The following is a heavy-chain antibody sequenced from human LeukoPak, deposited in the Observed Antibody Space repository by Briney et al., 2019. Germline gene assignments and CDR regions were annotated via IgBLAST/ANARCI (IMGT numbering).Heavy chain of an antibody. CDR1: GYTFTGYY. V-gene: IGHV1-2*02. J-gene: IGHJ6*04. Sequence: ASVKVSCTASGYTFTGYYMHWVRQAPGQGLEWMGWINPNSGGTNYAQKFQGRVTMTRDTSISTAYMELSRLRSDDTAVYYCARGFRVVVVPAARPEMDVWGKGTTVTVSS. D-gene: IGHD2-2*01. CDR2: INPNSGGT. CDR3: ARGFRVVVVPAARPEMDV.